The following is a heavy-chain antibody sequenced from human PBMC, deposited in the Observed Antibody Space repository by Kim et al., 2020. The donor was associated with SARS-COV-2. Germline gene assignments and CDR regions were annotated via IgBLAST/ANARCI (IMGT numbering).Heavy chain of an antibody. CDR1: GYTFVNNW. Sequence: GESLKISCKGSGYTFVNNWITWVRQMPGKGLEWMGRINPSDSTTDYSPSFQRHVSISADTSTRTAYLQWSSLKASDTAMYYCLRGNGWFDPWGQGTLVTVSS. CDR2: INPSDSTT. D-gene: IGHD1-1*01. CDR3: LRGNGWFDP. V-gene: IGHV5-10-1*01. J-gene: IGHJ5*02.